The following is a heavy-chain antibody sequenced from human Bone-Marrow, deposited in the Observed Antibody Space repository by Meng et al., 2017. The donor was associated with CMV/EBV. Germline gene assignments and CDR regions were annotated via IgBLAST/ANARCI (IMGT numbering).Heavy chain of an antibody. CDR2: INWNGGST. J-gene: IGHJ6*02. CDR3: ARGYCSSTSCSHYYYYGMDV. V-gene: IGHV3-20*04. Sequence: GESLKISCAASGFTFDDYGMSWVRQAPGKGLEWVSGINWNGGSTGYADSVKGRFTISRDNAKNSLYLQMNSLRAEDTALYYCARGYCSSTSCSHYYYYGMDVWGQGTTVTVSS. D-gene: IGHD2-2*01. CDR1: GFTFDDYG.